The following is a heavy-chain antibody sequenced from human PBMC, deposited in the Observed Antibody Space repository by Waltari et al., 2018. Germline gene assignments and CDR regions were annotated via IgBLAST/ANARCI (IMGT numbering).Heavy chain of an antibody. CDR3: VRLEDCSGPGGNCYSGDSFAMDV. D-gene: IGHD2-15*01. V-gene: IGHV4-34*02. CDR2: INHAGYT. CDR1: GGSLSSYY. Sequence: QVQLQQWGAGVLQPSETLSLTCAVYGGSLSSYYWGWIRQPPGKGLEWIGEINHAGYTNYNPSLRSRVSLLVDTSMSQFSLKLNTLTAVDTAVYYCVRLEDCSGPGGNCYSGDSFAMDVWGQGTTVTVSS. J-gene: IGHJ6*02.